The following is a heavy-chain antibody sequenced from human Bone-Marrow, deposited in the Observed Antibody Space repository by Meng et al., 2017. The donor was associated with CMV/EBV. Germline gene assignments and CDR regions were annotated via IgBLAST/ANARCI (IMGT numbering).Heavy chain of an antibody. D-gene: IGHD4-11*01. CDR3: AREDYSPGLGY. V-gene: IGHV4-34*01. J-gene: IGHJ4*02. CDR2: NNHSGST. Sequence: LTCAVDGGSVRRYYWSWIRQPPRKGLGWIWENNHSGSTNCHPSLKRRVTITEDTSKNKFSLKLYSVTDADTAMYYCAREDYSPGLGYWGQGTLVIVSS. CDR1: GGSVRRYY.